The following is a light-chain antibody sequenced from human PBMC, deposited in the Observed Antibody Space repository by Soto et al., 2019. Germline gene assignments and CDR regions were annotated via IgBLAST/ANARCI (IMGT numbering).Light chain of an antibody. CDR2: KAS. J-gene: IGKJ1*01. Sequence: DIQMTQSPSTLSASVGDRVTLACRASQSISSWLAWYQQKPGKAPKILIYKASSLESGVPSRFSGSGSGTEFTLTISSLQPDDFATYYCQQYNSYWTFGQGTKVDIK. CDR3: QQYNSYWT. V-gene: IGKV1-5*03. CDR1: QSISSW.